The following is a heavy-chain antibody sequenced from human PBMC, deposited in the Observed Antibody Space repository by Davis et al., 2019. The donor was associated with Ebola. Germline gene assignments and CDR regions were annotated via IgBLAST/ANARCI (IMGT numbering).Heavy chain of an antibody. J-gene: IGHJ4*02. CDR3: AHLGPQRYCSGGGCHGYLDY. CDR1: GDTLTSYA. Sequence: SVKVSCKAVGDTLTSYAMTWVRQAPGQGLEWMGGIIPVFRTANYAQNFQGRVMITADESTRTAYMELSGLRSEDTAVYYCAHLGPQRYCSGGGCHGYLDYWGQGTLVTVSS. V-gene: IGHV1-69*13. D-gene: IGHD2-15*01. CDR2: IIPVFRTA.